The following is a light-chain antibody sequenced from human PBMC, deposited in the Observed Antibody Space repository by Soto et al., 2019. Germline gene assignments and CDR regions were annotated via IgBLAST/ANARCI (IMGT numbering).Light chain of an antibody. V-gene: IGLV2-8*01. CDR3: SSYAGSNNFGV. CDR2: EVS. Sequence: QSALTQPPSASGSPGQSVTISCTGTSSDVGDYNYVSWYQHHPGKAPKLMIYEVSKRPSGVPDRFSGSKSGNTASLTVSGLQAEDEADYYCSSYAGSNNFGVFGGGTKLTAL. J-gene: IGLJ3*02. CDR1: SSDVGDYNY.